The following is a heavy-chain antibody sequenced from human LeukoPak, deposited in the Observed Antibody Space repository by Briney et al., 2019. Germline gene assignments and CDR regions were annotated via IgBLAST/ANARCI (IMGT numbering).Heavy chain of an antibody. Sequence: SETLSLTCTVSGGSISSSSYYWGWIRQPPGKGLEWIGSIYYSGSTYYNPSLKSRVTISVDTSKNQFSLKMSSVTAADTAVYYCARARDGHINNWFDPWGQGTLVIVSS. J-gene: IGHJ5*02. D-gene: IGHD5-24*01. V-gene: IGHV4-39*07. CDR2: IYYSGST. CDR1: GGSISSSSYY. CDR3: ARARDGHINNWFDP.